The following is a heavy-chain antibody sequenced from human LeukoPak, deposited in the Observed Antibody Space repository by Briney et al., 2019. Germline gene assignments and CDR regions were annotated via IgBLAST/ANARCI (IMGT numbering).Heavy chain of an antibody. Sequence: ASVKLSCKASGYTFISYGISWVPQAPGQGLEWMGWSSTYDGHTKYAQKLQVRVTMTTDTSTRTAYMELRSLRSDDTAVYYCARSGYTGYDQFDYWGQGTLVTVSS. CDR2: SSTYDGHT. CDR1: GYTFISYG. D-gene: IGHD5-12*01. V-gene: IGHV1-18*04. J-gene: IGHJ4*02. CDR3: ARSGYTGYDQFDY.